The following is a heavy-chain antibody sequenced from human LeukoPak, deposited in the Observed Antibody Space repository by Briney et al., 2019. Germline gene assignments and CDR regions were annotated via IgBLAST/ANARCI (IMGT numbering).Heavy chain of an antibody. J-gene: IGHJ4*02. CDR2: MYLSGTT. D-gene: IGHD3-22*01. CDR1: GDSINSLDL. Sequence: SETLSLTCTVSGDSINSLDLWSWVRQPPGKGLEWIGEMYLSGTTHSNPSVKSRVTISIDKSKNQFFLNLSSVTAADTAVYYCAGLVGRYSSGLYNYYFDYWGQGTLVTVSS. CDR3: AGLVGRYSSGLYNYYFDY. V-gene: IGHV4-4*02.